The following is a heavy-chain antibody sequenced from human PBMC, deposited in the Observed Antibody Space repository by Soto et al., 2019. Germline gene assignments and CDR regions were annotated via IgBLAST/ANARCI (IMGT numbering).Heavy chain of an antibody. J-gene: IGHJ5*02. CDR2: IYYSGST. CDR3: ARGGAYYYDSSGYYWFYP. Sequence: QVQLQESGPGLVKPSQTLSLTCTVSGGSISSGGYYWSWIRQHPGKGLEWIGYIYYSGSTYYNPSLKSRVTISVDTSKNQFSLKLSSVTAADTAVYYCARGGAYYYDSSGYYWFYPWGQGTLVTVSS. D-gene: IGHD3-22*01. V-gene: IGHV4-31*03. CDR1: GGSISSGGYY.